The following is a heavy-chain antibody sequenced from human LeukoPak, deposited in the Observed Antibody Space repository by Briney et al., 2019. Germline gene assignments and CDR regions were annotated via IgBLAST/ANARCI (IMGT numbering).Heavy chain of an antibody. CDR1: GGTFSSYG. D-gene: IGHD3-22*01. Sequence: ASVKVSCKASGGTFSSYGISWVRQAPGQGLDWMGRIIPIFDTTNYAQNFQGRVTITADKSTSTAYMELSSLRSEDTAVYYCARGAAQYDSSGYQSSPFDYWGQGTLVTVSS. V-gene: IGHV1-69*06. CDR2: IIPIFDTT. J-gene: IGHJ4*02. CDR3: ARGAAQYDSSGYQSSPFDY.